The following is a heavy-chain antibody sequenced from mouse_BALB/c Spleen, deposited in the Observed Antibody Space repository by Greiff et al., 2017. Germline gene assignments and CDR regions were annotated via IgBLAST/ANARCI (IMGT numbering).Heavy chain of an antibody. CDR3: GRTAWFAY. CDR1: GYTFSSYW. Sequence: QVQLQQSGAELMKPGASVKISCKATGYTFSSYWIEWVKQRPGHGLEWIGVILPGSGSTNNNEKFKGKATFTADTSSNTDYMQLSSLTSEDSAVYYCGRTAWFAYWGQGTLVTVSA. CDR2: ILPGSGST. V-gene: IGHV1-9*01. J-gene: IGHJ3*01.